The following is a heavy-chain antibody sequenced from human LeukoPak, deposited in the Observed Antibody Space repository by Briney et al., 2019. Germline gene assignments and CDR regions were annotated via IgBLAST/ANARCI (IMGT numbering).Heavy chain of an antibody. V-gene: IGHV4-61*02. Sequence: SETLSLTCTVSGGSISSGTYYWSWIRQPAGKGLEWIGRIYTSGSTNYNPSLKSRITISVDTSKNQFSLKLSSVTAADTAVYYCARWGVVINSDAFDIWGQGTMVTVSS. D-gene: IGHD3-22*01. J-gene: IGHJ3*02. CDR2: IYTSGST. CDR3: ARWGVVINSDAFDI. CDR1: GGSISSGTYY.